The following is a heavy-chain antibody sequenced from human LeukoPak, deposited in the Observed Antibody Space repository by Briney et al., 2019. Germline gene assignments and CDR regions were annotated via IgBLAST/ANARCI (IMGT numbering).Heavy chain of an antibody. CDR3: ARRDPIRGLFY. CDR2: INHSGST. V-gene: IGHV4-34*01. Sequence: SETLSLTCAVYGGSFSGYYWSWIRQPPGKGLEWIGEINHSGSTNYNPSLKSRVTISVDTSKNQFPLKLSSVTAADTAVYYCARRDPIRGLFYWGQGILVTVSS. J-gene: IGHJ4*02. CDR1: GGSFSGYY. D-gene: IGHD3-10*01.